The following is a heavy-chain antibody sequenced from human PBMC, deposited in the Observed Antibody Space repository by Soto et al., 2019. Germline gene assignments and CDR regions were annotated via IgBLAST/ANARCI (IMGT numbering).Heavy chain of an antibody. Sequence: QVQLVQSGAEVKRPGSSVKVSCKASGDSFSRSTFSWVRQAPGQGLEWMGRFIPMLGIANYAQTFQGRVTITADKSTSTAYMDLSSLRSEHTAVYYCARLYDDTSGNFDYWGQGTLVTVSS. J-gene: IGHJ4*02. V-gene: IGHV1-69*02. CDR2: FIPMLGIA. CDR1: GDSFSRST. CDR3: ARLYDDTSGNFDY. D-gene: IGHD3-22*01.